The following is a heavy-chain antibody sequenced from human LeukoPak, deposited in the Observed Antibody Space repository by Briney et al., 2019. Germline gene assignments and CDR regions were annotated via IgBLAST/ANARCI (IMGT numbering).Heavy chain of an antibody. D-gene: IGHD2-15*01. V-gene: IGHV4-38-2*01. CDR2: IYHSGST. CDR1: GYSISSGYY. J-gene: IGHJ5*02. Sequence: PSETLSLTCAVSGYSISSGYYWGWIRQPPGKGLEWIGSIYHSGSTYYNAALKSRVTISVDTSKNQFSLKLSSVTAADTAVYYCARRPLLRWFDPWGQGTLVTVSS. CDR3: ARRPLLRWFDP.